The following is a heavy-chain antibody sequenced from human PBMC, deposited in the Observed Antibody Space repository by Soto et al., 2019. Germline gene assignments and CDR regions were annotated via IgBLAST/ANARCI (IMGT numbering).Heavy chain of an antibody. CDR3: VRWRPVIRGCDS. J-gene: IGHJ4*02. CDR1: GFMFSSYA. Sequence: EEQLFESGGGLTQPGRSLRLSCAASGFMFSSYAVTWVRQAPGKGLEWVSSISGSGDSTFYADSVKGRFTISRDNLKNTLYLQMRSLRVEDTAMYYCVRWRPVIRGCDSWGQGTLVTVSS. V-gene: IGHV3-23*01. CDR2: ISGSGDST. D-gene: IGHD2-2*01.